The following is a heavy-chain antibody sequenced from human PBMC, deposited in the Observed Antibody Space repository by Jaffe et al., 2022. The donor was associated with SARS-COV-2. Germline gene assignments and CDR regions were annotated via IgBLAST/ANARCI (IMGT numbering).Heavy chain of an antibody. CDR3: AKTSPYYGDYERAEYFQH. J-gene: IGHJ1*01. D-gene: IGHD4-17*01. CDR1: GFTFDDYA. Sequence: EVQLVESGGGLVQPGRSLRLSCAASGFTFDDYAMHWVRQAPGKGLEWVSGISWNSGSIGYADSVKGRFTISRDNAKNSLYLQMNSLRAEDTALYYCAKTSPYYGDYERAEYFQHWGQGTLVTVSS. V-gene: IGHV3-9*01. CDR2: ISWNSGSI.